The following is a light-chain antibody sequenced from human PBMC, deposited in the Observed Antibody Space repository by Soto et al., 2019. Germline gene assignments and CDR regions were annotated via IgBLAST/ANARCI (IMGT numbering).Light chain of an antibody. CDR3: QQYDNWAPIT. CDR2: GAS. V-gene: IGKV3-15*01. CDR1: QNVTSN. Sequence: EIVMTQSPATLSVSPGERATLSCRASQNVTSNLAWYQKKPGQAPSLLIYGASTRATGIPGRFSGSGSGTEFTLTISSLESEDSAVYYCQQYDNWAPITFGQGTRLEIK. J-gene: IGKJ5*01.